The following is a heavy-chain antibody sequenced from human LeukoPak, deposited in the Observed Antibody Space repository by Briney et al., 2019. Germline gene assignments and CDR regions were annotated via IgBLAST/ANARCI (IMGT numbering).Heavy chain of an antibody. CDR1: GYTFTSYG. V-gene: IGHV1-18*01. Sequence: GASVKVSCKASGYTFTSYGISWVRQAPGQGLEWMGWISAYNGNTNYAQKLQGRVTMTTDTSTSTAYMGLSSLRSEDTAVYYCATIHWDYSNHFRYWGQGTLVTVSP. J-gene: IGHJ4*02. D-gene: IGHD4-11*01. CDR3: ATIHWDYSNHFRY. CDR2: ISAYNGNT.